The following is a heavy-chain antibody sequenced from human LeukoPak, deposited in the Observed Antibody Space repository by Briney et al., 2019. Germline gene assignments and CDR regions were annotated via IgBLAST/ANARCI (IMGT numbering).Heavy chain of an antibody. CDR3: ARERARYWFDP. CDR2: IKQDGREK. V-gene: IGHV3-7*01. J-gene: IGHJ5*02. D-gene: IGHD6-6*01. Sequence: GGSLRLSCAASEFTFSSYWMRWVRQAPGKGLEWVANIKQDGREKNYLDSVKGRFSISRDNAKNSLYLQMNSLRAEDTAVYYCARERARYWFDPWGQGTLVTVSS. CDR1: EFTFSSYW.